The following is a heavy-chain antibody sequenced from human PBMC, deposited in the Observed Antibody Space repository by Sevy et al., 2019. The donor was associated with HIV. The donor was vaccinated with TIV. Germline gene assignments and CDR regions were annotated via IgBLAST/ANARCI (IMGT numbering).Heavy chain of an antibody. J-gene: IGHJ4*02. V-gene: IGHV3-30*18. Sequence: GGSVRLSCAASGFTFSSYGMHWVRQAPGKGLEWVAVISYDGSNKYYADSVKGRFTISRVNSKNTLYLQMNSLRAEDTAVYYCAKDLLYYYGSGSYYRGGPDYWGQGTLVTVSS. CDR3: AKDLLYYYGSGSYYRGGPDY. CDR1: GFTFSSYG. D-gene: IGHD3-10*01. CDR2: ISYDGSNK.